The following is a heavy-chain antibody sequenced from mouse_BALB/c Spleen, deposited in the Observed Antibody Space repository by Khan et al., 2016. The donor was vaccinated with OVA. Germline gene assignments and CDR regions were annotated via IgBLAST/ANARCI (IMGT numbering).Heavy chain of an antibody. J-gene: IGHJ4*01. CDR2: INPSSNYT. CDR3: ELSQEVHQPHYPTDY. V-gene: IGHV1-4*01. CDR1: GYTFSTYT. Sequence: QVQLQQSGAELARPGASVKMSCRASGYTFSTYTMHWVKQRPGQGLEWIGYINPSSNYTNYSQKFKDKATLSADKSSSTAYMQLPSLPSAVSAVYTRELSQEVHQPHYPTDYWGQGTPLHV.